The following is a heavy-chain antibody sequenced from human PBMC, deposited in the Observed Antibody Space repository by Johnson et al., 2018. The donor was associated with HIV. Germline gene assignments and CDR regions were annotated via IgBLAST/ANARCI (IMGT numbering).Heavy chain of an antibody. J-gene: IGHJ3*02. CDR1: GFTFRNFW. CDR3: AKGEQLVSSRKGHDAFDI. V-gene: IGHV3-33*06. D-gene: IGHD6-6*01. CDR2: IWYDGSNK. Sequence: QEQLVVSGGGLVQPGASLRLSCAASGFTFRNFWMNWVRQAPGKGLEWVAVIWYDGSNKYYADSVKGRFTISRDNSKNTLYLQMNSLRVEDTAVYYCAKGEQLVSSRKGHDAFDIWGQGTMVTVSS.